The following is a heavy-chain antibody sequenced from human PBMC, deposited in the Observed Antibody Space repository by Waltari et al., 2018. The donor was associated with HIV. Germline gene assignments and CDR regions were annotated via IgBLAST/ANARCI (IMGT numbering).Heavy chain of an antibody. J-gene: IGHJ2*01. CDR2: VSTSGNT. V-gene: IGHV4-61*02. CDR3: ARALDYYESGSFPWWFFDL. CDR1: GGSITRGSFY. Sequence: QVQLQESGPGLVRPSQTLSLTCTVSGGSITRGSFYWRWIRQPAGKELEWIGRVSTSGNTDYNPSLRSRVTLSVDTSNNQFSLKLSSLTAADTAVYYCARALDYYESGSFPWWFFDLWGRGTLVTVSS. D-gene: IGHD3-10*01.